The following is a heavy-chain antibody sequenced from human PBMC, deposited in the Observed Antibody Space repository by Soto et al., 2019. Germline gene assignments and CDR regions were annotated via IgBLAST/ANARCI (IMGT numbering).Heavy chain of an antibody. J-gene: IGHJ6*02. CDR1: GFTFSSFG. CDR2: MSFDGRIQ. CDR3: AKDSMGDYYGMDF. D-gene: IGHD1-26*01. V-gene: IGHV3-30*18. Sequence: GGSLRLSCAASGFTFSSFGMHWVRQAPGKGLEWVAVMSFDGRIQNYADSQKGRFTISRDNSRNTLFLQMNSLRPEDTAVYFCAKDSMGDYYGMDFWGQGTTVTVSS.